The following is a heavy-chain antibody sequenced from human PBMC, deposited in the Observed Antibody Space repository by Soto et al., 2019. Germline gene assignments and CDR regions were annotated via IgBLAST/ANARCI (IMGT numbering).Heavy chain of an antibody. Sequence: SETLSLTCTVSGGSISSGGYSWTWIRQSPGKGLEWIGYTYQSGSAYYNPSLKSRVAISVDRSKNQFSLNLTSVTAADTAVYYCARDYYGMDVWGQGTTVTVSS. CDR2: TYQSGSA. CDR3: ARDYYGMDV. V-gene: IGHV4-30-2*06. J-gene: IGHJ6*02. CDR1: GGSISSGGYS.